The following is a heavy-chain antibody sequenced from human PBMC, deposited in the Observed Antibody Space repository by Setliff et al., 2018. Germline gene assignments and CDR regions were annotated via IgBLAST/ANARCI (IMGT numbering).Heavy chain of an antibody. CDR1: GGSIGSSSYY. J-gene: IGHJ6*02. CDR3: ARQDGRGGFVSYYYYGMDV. CDR2: IYYSGST. Sequence: PSETLSLTCTVSGGSIGSSSYYWGWIRQPPGKGLEWIGSIYYSGSTYYNPSLKSRVTISVDTSKNQFSLKLSSVTAADTAVYYCARQDGRGGFVSYYYYGMDVWGQGTTVTVSS. D-gene: IGHD3-16*01. V-gene: IGHV4-39*01.